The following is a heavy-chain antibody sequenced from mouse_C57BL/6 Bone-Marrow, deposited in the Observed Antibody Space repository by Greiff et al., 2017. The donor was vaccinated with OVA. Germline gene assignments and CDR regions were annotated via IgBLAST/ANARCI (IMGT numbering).Heavy chain of an antibody. CDR2: SRNKANDYTT. CDR3: ARDGYSAWFAY. V-gene: IGHV7-1*01. J-gene: IGHJ3*01. CDR1: GFTFSDFY. Sequence: EVQGVESGGGLVQSGRSLRLSCATSGFTFSDFYMEWVRQAPGKGLEWIAASRNKANDYTTEYSASVKGRFIVSRDTSQSILYLQMNALRAEDTAIYYCARDGYSAWFAYWGQGTLVTVSA. D-gene: IGHD2-12*01.